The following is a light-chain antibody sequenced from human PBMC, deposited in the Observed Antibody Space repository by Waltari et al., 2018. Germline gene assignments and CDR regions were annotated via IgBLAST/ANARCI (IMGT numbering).Light chain of an antibody. CDR3: TSFTSSATWV. CDR2: EVS. V-gene: IGLV2-14*01. Sequence: QSALTQPASVSGSPGPSITISCRGTSSDIGPSKPVSWYQQHPGKAPKLMIYEVSNRPSGVSNRFSGSKSGNTAPLTISGLQADDESHYYCTSFTSSATWVFGGGTKVTVL. J-gene: IGLJ3*02. CDR1: SSDIGPSKP.